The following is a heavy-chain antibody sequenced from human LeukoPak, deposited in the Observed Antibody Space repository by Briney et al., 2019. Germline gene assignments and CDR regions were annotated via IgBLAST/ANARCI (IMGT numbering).Heavy chain of an antibody. V-gene: IGHV3-23*01. CDR3: AKDLRYYDSSGYYYGDFFDY. Sequence: GGSLRLSCAASGFTFNYYGMHWVRQAPGKGLEWVSGISSSGGSTYYADSVEGRFTISRDNSKNTLYLHMNSLRAEDTAVYYCAKDLRYYDSSGYYYGDFFDYWGQGALVTVSS. CDR1: GFTFNYYG. D-gene: IGHD3-22*01. J-gene: IGHJ4*02. CDR2: ISSSGGST.